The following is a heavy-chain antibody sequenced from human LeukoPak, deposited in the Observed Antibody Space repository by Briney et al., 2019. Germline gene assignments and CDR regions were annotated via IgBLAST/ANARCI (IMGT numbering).Heavy chain of an antibody. V-gene: IGHV3-66*01. Sequence: PGGSLRLSCAASGFTVSGNYMTWVRQAPGKGLEWVSVIYSGGTTYYADSVKARFTVSRDNSKNTLYLQMNSLRADDTAVYYCATAGEGLYFDYWGQGTLVTVSS. CDR3: ATAGEGLYFDY. CDR1: GFTVSGNY. D-gene: IGHD7-27*01. J-gene: IGHJ4*02. CDR2: IYSGGTT.